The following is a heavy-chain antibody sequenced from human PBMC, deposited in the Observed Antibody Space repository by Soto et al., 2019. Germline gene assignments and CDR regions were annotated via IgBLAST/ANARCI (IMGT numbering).Heavy chain of an antibody. V-gene: IGHV3-30*18. CDR3: AKDAATLNWETYYYDSSGYPGLLDY. J-gene: IGHJ4*02. CDR2: ISYDGSNK. D-gene: IGHD3-22*01. CDR1: GFTFSSYG. Sequence: PGGSLRLSCAASGFTFSSYGMHWVRQAPGKGLEWVAVISYDGSNKYYADSVKGRFTISRDNSKNTLYLQMNSLRAEDTAVYYCAKDAATLNWETYYYDSSGYPGLLDYWGQGTLVTVSS.